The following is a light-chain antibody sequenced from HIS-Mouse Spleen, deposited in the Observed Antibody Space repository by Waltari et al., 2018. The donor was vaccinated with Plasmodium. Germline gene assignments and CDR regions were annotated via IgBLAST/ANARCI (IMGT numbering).Light chain of an antibody. CDR3: SSYAGSNNYV. Sequence: QSALTQPPSASGSPGQSVTISCTGTSSDVGGYNYVSWYQQHPGKAPNLMIYEVSNRPSGFPDRFSGSKSGNTASLTVSELQTEDEADYYCSSYAGSNNYVFGTGTKVTVL. CDR1: SSDVGGYNY. V-gene: IGLV2-8*01. CDR2: EVS. J-gene: IGLJ1*01.